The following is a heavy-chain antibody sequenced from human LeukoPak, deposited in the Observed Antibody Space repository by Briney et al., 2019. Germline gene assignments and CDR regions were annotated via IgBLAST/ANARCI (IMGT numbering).Heavy chain of an antibody. J-gene: IGHJ3*02. V-gene: IGHV1-2*02. D-gene: IGHD3-10*01. CDR3: ARERYYGSGSYYMGPGAFDI. CDR1: GYTFTGHY. CDR2: INPNSGGT. Sequence: GASVKVSCKASGYTFTGHYMHWVRQAPGQGLEWMGWINPNSGGTNYAQKLQGRVTMTRDTSISTAYMELSRLRSDDTAVYYCARERYYGSGSYYMGPGAFDIWGQGTMVTVSS.